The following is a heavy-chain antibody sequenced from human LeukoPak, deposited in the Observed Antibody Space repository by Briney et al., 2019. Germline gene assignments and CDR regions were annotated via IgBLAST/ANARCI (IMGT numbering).Heavy chain of an antibody. CDR3: TKGRYARTFDC. Sequence: LAGGSLRLSCAASGFTFDDYAMHWVRQAPEKGLEWVSGISWNSATIAYADSVKGRFTISRDNAKNPLYLQMNSLRAEDTALYYCTKGRYARTFDCWGQGTLVTVSS. J-gene: IGHJ4*02. CDR1: GFTFDDYA. CDR2: ISWNSATI. V-gene: IGHV3-9*01. D-gene: IGHD3-16*02.